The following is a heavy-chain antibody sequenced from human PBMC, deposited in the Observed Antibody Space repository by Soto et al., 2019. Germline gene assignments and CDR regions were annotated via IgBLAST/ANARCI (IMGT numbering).Heavy chain of an antibody. CDR1: GGTFNSYA. D-gene: IGHD1-1*01. Sequence: QVQLVQSGAEVQKPGSTVKVSCKASGGTFNSYAFSWERQAPGQGLEWVGGIIPMFGTVNYAQKFQGRVTITADKSTITAYMELSSLTSDYTAVYYCARVPGTNYYYGMDVWGQGTTVTVFS. CDR3: ARVPGTNYYYGMDV. V-gene: IGHV1-69*06. J-gene: IGHJ6*02. CDR2: IIPMFGTV.